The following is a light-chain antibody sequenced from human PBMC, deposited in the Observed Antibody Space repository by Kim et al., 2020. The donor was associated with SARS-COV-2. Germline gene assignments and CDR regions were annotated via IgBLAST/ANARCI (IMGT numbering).Light chain of an antibody. CDR1: QSVSNN. CDR2: GAS. V-gene: IGKV3-15*01. Sequence: SVSPGERATHSCRATQSVSNNLAWYQQKPGQAPRLLIYGASIRATGVPTRFSGSGSEIEFTLIISSLQSEDFAVYYCHQYNNWPHSLGLGTKLEI. J-gene: IGKJ2*03. CDR3: HQYNNWPHS.